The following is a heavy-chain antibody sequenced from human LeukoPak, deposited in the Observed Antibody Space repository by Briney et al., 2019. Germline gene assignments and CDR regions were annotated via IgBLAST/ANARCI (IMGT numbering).Heavy chain of an antibody. D-gene: IGHD3-10*01. CDR3: ARGVSLLWFGDVRWFDP. CDR2: IYYSGST. J-gene: IGHJ5*02. Sequence: SETLSLTCTVSGGSISSYYWSWIRQPPGKGLEWIGYIYYSGSTNYNPSLKSRVTISVDTSKNQFSLKLSSVTAADTAAYYCARGVSLLWFGDVRWFDPWGQGTLVTVSS. V-gene: IGHV4-59*01. CDR1: GGSISSYY.